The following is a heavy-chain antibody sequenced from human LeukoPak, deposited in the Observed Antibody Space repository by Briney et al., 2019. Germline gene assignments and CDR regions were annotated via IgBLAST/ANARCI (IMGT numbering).Heavy chain of an antibody. D-gene: IGHD5-24*01. CDR1: GYSISSGYY. CDR3: ARLSVEMAXSXSAXXX. Sequence: SETLSLTCAVSGYSISSGYYWGWIRQPPGKGLEWIGSIYHSGSTYYNPSLKSRVTISVDTSKNQFSLKLSSVTAADTAVYYCARLSVEMAXSXSAXXXWGQG. J-gene: IGHJ3*02. CDR2: IYHSGST. V-gene: IGHV4-38-2*01.